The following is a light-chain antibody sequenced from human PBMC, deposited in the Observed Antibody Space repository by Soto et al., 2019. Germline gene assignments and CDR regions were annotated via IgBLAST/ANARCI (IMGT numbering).Light chain of an antibody. Sequence: QSVLTQPASVSGSPGQTITISCTGTSSYVGGYNFVSWYQQHPGKAPKLMIYDVRNRPSGVSNRFSGSKSVNTASLTISGLQAEDEADYYCSSYTSICTYVFGTGTKVTVL. CDR2: DVR. CDR1: SSYVGGYNF. CDR3: SSYTSICTYV. J-gene: IGLJ1*01. V-gene: IGLV2-14*01.